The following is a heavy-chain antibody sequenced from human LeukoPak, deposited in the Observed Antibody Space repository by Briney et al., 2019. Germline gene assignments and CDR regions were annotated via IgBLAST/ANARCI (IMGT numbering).Heavy chain of an antibody. CDR3: ARVASTSMAFAYDY. V-gene: IGHV3-64*01. J-gene: IGHJ4*02. CDR1: GFTFSSYA. D-gene: IGHD5-18*01. Sequence: GGSLRLSCAASGFTFSSYAMHWVRHAPGKGLEYVSAISNNGGNTYYANSVKGRFTISRDNSKNTLYLRMGSLRAEDMAVYYCARVASTSMAFAYDYWGQGTLVTVSS. CDR2: ISNNGGNT.